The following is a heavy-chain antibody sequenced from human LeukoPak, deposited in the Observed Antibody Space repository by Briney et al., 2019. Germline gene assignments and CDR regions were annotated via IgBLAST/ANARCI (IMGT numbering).Heavy chain of an antibody. D-gene: IGHD3-9*01. CDR3: ATDILTGSYYFVY. Sequence: ASVEVSCKASGYTFTSYYMHWVRQAPGQGLEWMGIINHSGGSTSYAQKLQGSVTMTRDPSKSTVYMELSSLRSEDTAVYYCATDILTGSYYFVYWGQGTLVTVSS. J-gene: IGHJ4*02. CDR2: INHSGGST. CDR1: GYTFTSYY. V-gene: IGHV1-46*01.